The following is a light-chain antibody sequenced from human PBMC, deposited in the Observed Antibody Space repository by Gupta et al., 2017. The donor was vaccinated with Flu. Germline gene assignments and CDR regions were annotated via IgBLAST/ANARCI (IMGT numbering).Light chain of an antibody. Sequence: SVLTQPPSASVTPGQRVTISCSGSSSNIAINSAYWYQQLPAMAPKLLIYRDNQRPSRVPDRFSGSKSGTSASLAISGLRAEDEADYYCAAWDDSRNGWVFGGGTKLTVL. CDR2: RDN. V-gene: IGLV1-47*01. CDR3: AAWDDSRNGWV. CDR1: SSNIAINS. J-gene: IGLJ3*02.